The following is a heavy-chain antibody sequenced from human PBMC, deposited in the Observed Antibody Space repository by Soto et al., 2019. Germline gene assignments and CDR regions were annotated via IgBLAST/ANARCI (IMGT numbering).Heavy chain of an antibody. J-gene: IGHJ4*02. D-gene: IGHD3-10*01. CDR2: ISGSGGST. V-gene: IGHV3-23*01. CDR1: GFTFSSYA. CDR3: ARIYGSGLAFDY. Sequence: TGGSMRLSCAASGFTFSSYAMSWVRQAPGKGLEWVSAISGSGGSTYYADSVKGRFTISVDKSKNQFSLKLSSVTAADTAVYYCARIYGSGLAFDYWGQGTLVTVSS.